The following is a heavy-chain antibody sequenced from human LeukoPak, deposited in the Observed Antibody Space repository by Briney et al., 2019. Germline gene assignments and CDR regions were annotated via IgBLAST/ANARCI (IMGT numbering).Heavy chain of an antibody. J-gene: IGHJ4*02. V-gene: IGHV3-23*01. D-gene: IGHD2-15*01. CDR1: GFTFSSYA. Sequence: GGSLRLSCAASGFTFSSYAMSWVRQAPGKGLEWVSAISGSGGSTYYADSVKGRSTISRDNSKNTLYLQMNSLRAEDTAVYYCAKVPLDIVAVVAATVYYFDYWGQGTLVTVSS. CDR2: ISGSGGST. CDR3: AKVPLDIVAVVAATVYYFDY.